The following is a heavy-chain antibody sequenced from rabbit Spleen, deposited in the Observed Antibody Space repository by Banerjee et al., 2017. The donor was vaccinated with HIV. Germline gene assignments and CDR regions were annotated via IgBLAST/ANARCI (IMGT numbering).Heavy chain of an antibody. J-gene: IGHJ6*01. CDR1: GFSFSSSDY. CDR2: IAGSGSGFT. Sequence: QSLEVSGGDLVEAGRSLTVTCTASGFSFSSSDYMGWVRQAPGKGLEWISCIAGSGSGFTYSATWAKGRFTCSKASSTTVTLQMTSLTVADTATYFCARDTGSSFSSYGMDLWGQGTLVTVS. D-gene: IGHD8-1*01. V-gene: IGHV1S40*01. CDR3: ARDTGSSFSSYGMDL.